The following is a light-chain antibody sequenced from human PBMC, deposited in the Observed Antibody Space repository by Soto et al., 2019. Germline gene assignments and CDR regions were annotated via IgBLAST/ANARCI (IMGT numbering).Light chain of an antibody. CDR2: GAS. CDR1: QSVSSN. Sequence: EIVMTQSPATLSVSPGERATLSCRASQSVSSNLAWYQQKPGQAPRLLIYGASTSATGIPARFSGSGSGTEFTLTISSLQSEDFAVYYCQQYNNWPPDLTFGGGTKVEIK. V-gene: IGKV3-15*01. J-gene: IGKJ4*01. CDR3: QQYNNWPPDLT.